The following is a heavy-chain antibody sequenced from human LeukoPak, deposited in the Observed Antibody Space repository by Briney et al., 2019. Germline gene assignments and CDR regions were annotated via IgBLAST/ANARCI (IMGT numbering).Heavy chain of an antibody. V-gene: IGHV4-59*01. CDR2: IYYSGST. CDR3: ARLDENFDILTGYSRY. CDR1: GGSIINFY. D-gene: IGHD3-9*01. J-gene: IGHJ4*02. Sequence: PSETLSLTCDVSGGSIINFYWSWVRQPPGKGLEWIGHIYYSGSTTYNPSLGTRVNISLDTSKKVFSLKLNSLTAADTAVYYCARLDENFDILTGYSRYWGQGTLVSVSS.